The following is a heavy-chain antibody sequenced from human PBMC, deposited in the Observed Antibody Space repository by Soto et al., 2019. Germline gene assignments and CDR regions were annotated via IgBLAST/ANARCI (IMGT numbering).Heavy chain of an antibody. Sequence: SETLSLTCTVSGGSISSGGYHWSWIRQHPGKGLEWIGYIYYSGSTYYNPSLKSRVTISVDTSKNQFSLKLSSVTAADTAVYYCARGKNWFDPWGQGTLVTISS. CDR2: IYYSGST. CDR3: ARGKNWFDP. V-gene: IGHV4-31*03. CDR1: GGSISSGGYH. J-gene: IGHJ5*02.